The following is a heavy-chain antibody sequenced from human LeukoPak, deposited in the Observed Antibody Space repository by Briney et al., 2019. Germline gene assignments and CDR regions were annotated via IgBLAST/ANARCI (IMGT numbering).Heavy chain of an antibody. J-gene: IGHJ4*02. V-gene: IGHV3-48*03. Sequence: GGALRLSCAASGFTFSSYEMNWVRQAPGKGLEGVSYISSSGSTIHYADSVNGRFTISRDNAKLSLYLAMNSLRAEGTAVYYCEREGTGGSGYDSWGQGTLVTVSS. CDR1: GFTFSSYE. CDR3: EREGTGGSGYDS. CDR2: ISSSGSTI. D-gene: IGHD5-12*01.